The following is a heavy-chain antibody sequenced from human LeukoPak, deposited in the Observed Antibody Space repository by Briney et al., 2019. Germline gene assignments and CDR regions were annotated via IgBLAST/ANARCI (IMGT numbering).Heavy chain of an antibody. CDR2: INHSGST. J-gene: IGHJ6*04. D-gene: IGHD3-10*01. CDR3: ARGGSYYYGSGSYRVQVSYYYGMDV. CDR1: GGSFSGYY. V-gene: IGHV4-34*01. Sequence: SETLSLTCAVYGGSFSGYYWSWIRQPPGKGLEWIGEINHSGSTNYSPSLKSRVTIPVDTSKNQFSLKLSSVTAADTAVYYCARGGSYYYGSGSYRVQVSYYYGMDVWGKGTTVTVSS.